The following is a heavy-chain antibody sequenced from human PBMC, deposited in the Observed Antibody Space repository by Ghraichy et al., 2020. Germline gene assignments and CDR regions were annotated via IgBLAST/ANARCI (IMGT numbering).Heavy chain of an antibody. Sequence: SGPTLVKPTQTLTLTCTFSGFSLSTSGVGVGWIRQPPGKALEWLALIYWDDDKRYSPSLKSRLTITKDTSKNQVVLTMTNMDPVDTATYYCAREWYYYDSSGAVYYFDYWGQGTLVTVSS. D-gene: IGHD3-22*01. CDR2: IYWDDDK. CDR3: AREWYYYDSSGAVYYFDY. J-gene: IGHJ4*02. CDR1: GFSLSTSGVG. V-gene: IGHV2-5*02.